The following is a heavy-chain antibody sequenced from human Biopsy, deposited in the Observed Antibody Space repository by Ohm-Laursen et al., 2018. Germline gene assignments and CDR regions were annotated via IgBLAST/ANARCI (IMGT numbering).Heavy chain of an antibody. CDR3: ASVVLGPTNDAFDL. D-gene: IGHD3-22*01. J-gene: IGHJ3*01. CDR1: GGDINNYY. CDR2: IYPGGST. V-gene: IGHV4-4*07. Sequence: SETLSLTCNVSGGDINNYYWSWIRQPAGKGLEWIGRIYPGGSTNYTPSLKSRVTMSVDTSKMQLSLRLRSVTAADTAMYYCASVVLGPTNDAFDLWGQGTMVVVSS.